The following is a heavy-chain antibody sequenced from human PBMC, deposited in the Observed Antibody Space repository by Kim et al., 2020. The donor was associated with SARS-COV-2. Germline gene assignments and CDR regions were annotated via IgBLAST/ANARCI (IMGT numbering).Heavy chain of an antibody. CDR2: FYNPGRT. Sequence: SETLSLTCSVTGASIRSFYWSWVRQPPGKAPEWIAYFYNPGRTAYNPSLKSRVSISIDSSNNQFSLTLTSVTAADTAVYYCARDQGHFASGVNWYYAMDVWGQGTAVTVSS. V-gene: IGHV4-59*01. CDR3: ARDQGHFASGVNWYYAMDV. CDR1: GASIRSFY. J-gene: IGHJ6*02. D-gene: IGHD3-10*01.